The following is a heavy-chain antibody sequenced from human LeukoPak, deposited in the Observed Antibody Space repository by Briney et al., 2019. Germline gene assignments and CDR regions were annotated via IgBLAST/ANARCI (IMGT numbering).Heavy chain of an antibody. CDR3: ARGNYYGSGSYYIPSSYYYYYGMDV. D-gene: IGHD3-10*01. V-gene: IGHV3-30-3*01. Sequence: GGSLRLSCAASGFTFSSYAMHWVRQAPGKGLEWVAVISYDGSNKYYADSVKGRFTISRDNSKNTLYLQMNSLRAEDTAVYYCARGNYYGSGSYYIPSSYYYYYGMDVWGQGTTVTVSS. CDR2: ISYDGSNK. J-gene: IGHJ6*02. CDR1: GFTFSSYA.